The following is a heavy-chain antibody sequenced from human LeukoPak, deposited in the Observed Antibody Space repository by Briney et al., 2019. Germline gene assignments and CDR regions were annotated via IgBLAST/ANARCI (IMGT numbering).Heavy chain of an antibody. Sequence: SETLSLTCTVSGGSISTGDYYWSWIRQPPGKGLEWIGYIYYTGSTYYNPSLKSRVTISVDTSKNQFSLKLSSVTAADTAVYYCARGDLAYYFDYRGQGTLVTVSS. D-gene: IGHD3-3*02. CDR3: ARGDLAYYFDY. CDR1: GGSISTGDYY. J-gene: IGHJ4*02. V-gene: IGHV4-30-4*08. CDR2: IYYTGST.